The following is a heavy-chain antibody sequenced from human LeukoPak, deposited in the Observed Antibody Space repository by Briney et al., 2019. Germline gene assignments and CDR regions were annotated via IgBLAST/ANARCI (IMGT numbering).Heavy chain of an antibody. CDR1: GITVSSRY. CDR3: ATDQVATVGPFGA. CDR2: IYSGGST. V-gene: IGHV3-66*01. D-gene: IGHD3-16*01. J-gene: IGHJ5*02. Sequence: PGGSLRLSCAASGITVSSRYMSWVRHAPGKGLEWVSVIYSGGSTHYADSVQGRFTISRDNSKNTLYLQMQSLRAEDTAVYFCATDQVATVGPFGAWGQGTLVTVSS.